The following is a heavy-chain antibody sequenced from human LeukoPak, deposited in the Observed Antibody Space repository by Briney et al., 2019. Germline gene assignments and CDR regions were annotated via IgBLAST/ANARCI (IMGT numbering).Heavy chain of an antibody. Sequence: GESLRLSCAASGFTFSSYAMSWVRQAPGKGLEWVSGISWNSGSIGYADSVKGRFTISRDNAKNSLYLQMNSLRAEDTALYYCAKDNSYGQIDYWGQGTLVTVSS. CDR1: GFTFSSYA. J-gene: IGHJ4*02. CDR3: AKDNSYGQIDY. CDR2: ISWNSGSI. V-gene: IGHV3-9*01. D-gene: IGHD5-18*01.